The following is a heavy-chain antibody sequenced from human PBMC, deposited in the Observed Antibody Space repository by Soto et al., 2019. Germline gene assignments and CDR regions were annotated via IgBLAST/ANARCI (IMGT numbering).Heavy chain of an antibody. J-gene: IGHJ5*02. CDR1: GFSLITGVG. V-gene: IGHV2-5*02. CDR3: TQVCGSGSWGGYVPS. D-gene: IGHD1-26*01. CDR2: IFWDKND. Sequence: QITLKESGPSLVRPTETLTLTCTFSGFSLITGVGVGWVRQPPGKALEWLAVIFWDKNDYYRPSLQTRVTISQDPSEHQVVLTLTNMDPEATATSFCTQVCGSGSWGGYVPSWGSGTLVTVSS.